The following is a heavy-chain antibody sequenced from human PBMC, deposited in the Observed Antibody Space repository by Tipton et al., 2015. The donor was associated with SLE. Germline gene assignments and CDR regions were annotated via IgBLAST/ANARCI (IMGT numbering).Heavy chain of an antibody. J-gene: IGHJ4*02. Sequence: LSLTCTVSGVSMNSHYWSWIRQPPGKGLEWVSGIGWNSGSIGYADSVKGRFTISRDNATDSLYLQMNSLRVEDTALYYCARDRGGLVDTGMIEYWGQGTLVTVSS. D-gene: IGHD5-18*01. V-gene: IGHV3-9*01. CDR2: IGWNSGSI. CDR3: ARDRGGLVDTGMIEY. CDR1: GVSMNSHY.